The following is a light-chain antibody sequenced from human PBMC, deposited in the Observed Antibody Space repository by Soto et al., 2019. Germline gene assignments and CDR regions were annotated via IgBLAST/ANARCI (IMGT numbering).Light chain of an antibody. CDR1: QSVSSK. CDR3: QQYGTSPWT. CDR2: GAS. J-gene: IGKJ1*01. V-gene: IGKV3D-15*01. Sequence: ETVMTQSPATLSVSPGGRGGPSCRASQSVSSKLAWYQQKPGQAPRLLIYGASTRATGIPARFSGRGSGTDFILTITRLEPQDFAVYFCQQYGTSPWTFGQGTKVDIK.